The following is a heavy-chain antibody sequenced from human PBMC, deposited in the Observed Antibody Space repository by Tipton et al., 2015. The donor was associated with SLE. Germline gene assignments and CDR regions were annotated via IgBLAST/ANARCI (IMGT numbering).Heavy chain of an antibody. CDR3: ARDRWGVIKGGDDAFDI. J-gene: IGHJ3*02. Sequence: TLSLTCTVYGGSISSHYWSWIRQPPGKGLEWIGYIYYSGSTNYNPSLESRVTISVDTSKNQISLKLSSVTAADTAVYYCARDRWGVIKGGDDAFDIWGQGTMVTVSS. V-gene: IGHV4-59*11. CDR1: GGSISSHY. D-gene: IGHD2-21*01. CDR2: IYYSGST.